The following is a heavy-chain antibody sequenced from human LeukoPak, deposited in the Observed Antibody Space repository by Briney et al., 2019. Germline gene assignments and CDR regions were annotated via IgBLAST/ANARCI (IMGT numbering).Heavy chain of an antibody. D-gene: IGHD3-16*02. CDR1: GGSFSGYY. V-gene: IGHV4-34*01. J-gene: IGHJ4*02. CDR3: ARSNIMITFGGVIVEDYFDY. CDR2: INHSGST. Sequence: PSETLSLTCAVYGGSFSGYYWNWIRQPPGKGLEWIGEINHSGSTNYNPSLKSRVTISVVTSKNQFSLKLSSVTAADTAVYYCARSNIMITFGGVIVEDYFDYWGQGTLVTVSS.